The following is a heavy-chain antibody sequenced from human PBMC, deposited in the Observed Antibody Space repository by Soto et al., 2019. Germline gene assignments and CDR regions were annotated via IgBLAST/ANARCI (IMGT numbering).Heavy chain of an antibody. Sequence: SETLCITCTFSGGSISIGGYYWSWIRQHPGKGLEWIGYIYYSGSTYYNPSLKSRVTISVDTSKNQFSLKLSSVTAADTAVYYCARVDYGDVYYYYGMDVWGQGTPVTVSS. V-gene: IGHV4-31*03. CDR1: GGSISIGGYY. D-gene: IGHD4-17*01. CDR2: IYYSGST. J-gene: IGHJ6*02. CDR3: ARVDYGDVYYYYGMDV.